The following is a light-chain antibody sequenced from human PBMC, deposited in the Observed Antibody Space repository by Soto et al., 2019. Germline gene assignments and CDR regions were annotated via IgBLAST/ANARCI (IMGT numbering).Light chain of an antibody. CDR3: HPSASR. V-gene: IGKV3-20*01. CDR1: QSVSSSY. Sequence: LTQTERTRSLYARGRATGSCRASQSVSSSYLAWYQQKPGQAPRLLIYGASSRATGIPDRFSGSGSGKDFPLSSRRLEPEDLAVYFPHPSASRFAQGTKVDIK. CDR2: GAS. J-gene: IGKJ1*01.